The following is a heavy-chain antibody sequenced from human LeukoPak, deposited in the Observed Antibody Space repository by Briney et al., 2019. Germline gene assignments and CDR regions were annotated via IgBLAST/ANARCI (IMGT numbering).Heavy chain of an antibody. CDR3: ASVINVYYFDY. D-gene: IGHD3-16*01. Sequence: GGSLRLSCAASGFTVSSNYMSWVRQAPGKGLEWVSVIYSGGSTYYADSVKGRFTISGDNSKNTLYLQMNSLRAEDTAVYYCASVINVYYFDYWGQGTLVTVSS. J-gene: IGHJ4*02. CDR2: IYSGGST. V-gene: IGHV3-66*01. CDR1: GFTVSSNY.